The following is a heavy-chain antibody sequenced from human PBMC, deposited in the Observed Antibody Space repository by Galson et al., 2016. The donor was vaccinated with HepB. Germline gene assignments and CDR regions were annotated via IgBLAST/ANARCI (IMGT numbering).Heavy chain of an antibody. CDR1: GYTFNTYA. D-gene: IGHD3-3*01. CDR2: IDAGNKKP. V-gene: IGHV1-3*01. CDR3: ARDLSPSWNSDGWSGYHAPKVAVPAYAVDV. Sequence: SVKVSCKASGYTFNTYAVHWVRQAPGQGLEWMGWIDAGNKKPTYSQNFQGRVTITRDTSATTVSMELSGLRQEDSAIYYCARDLSPSWNSDGWSGYHAPKVAVPAYAVDVWGQGTPVTVS. J-gene: IGHJ6*02.